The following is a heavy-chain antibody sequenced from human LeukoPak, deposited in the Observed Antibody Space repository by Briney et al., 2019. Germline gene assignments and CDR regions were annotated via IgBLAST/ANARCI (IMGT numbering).Heavy chain of an antibody. V-gene: IGHV3-30-3*01. CDR1: GFTFRNYV. Sequence: GGSLRLSCAASGFTFRNYVIHWVRQAPGKGLEWVAVVSYDGSTKYYPDSVKGRFTISRDNSKNTVYLQMNSLRTEDTAVYYCARGMTTETSLPYWWGQGSLVTVSS. D-gene: IGHD4-17*01. CDR3: ARGMTTETSLPYW. J-gene: IGHJ4*02. CDR2: VSYDGSTK.